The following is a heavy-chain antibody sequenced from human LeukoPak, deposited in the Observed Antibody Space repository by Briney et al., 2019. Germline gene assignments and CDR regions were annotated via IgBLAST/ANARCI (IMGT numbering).Heavy chain of an antibody. CDR2: IYSGGIT. Sequence: PGGSLRLSCAASGFIVSGDYMAWVRQAPGKGLGWVSVIYSGGITYYADSVKGRFTISRDNSKNTVYLQMNSLRVEDTSVYYCARATRITAPDTASWGQGTLVTVSS. CDR1: GFIVSGDY. D-gene: IGHD6-13*01. J-gene: IGHJ5*02. V-gene: IGHV3-66*01. CDR3: ARATRITAPDTAS.